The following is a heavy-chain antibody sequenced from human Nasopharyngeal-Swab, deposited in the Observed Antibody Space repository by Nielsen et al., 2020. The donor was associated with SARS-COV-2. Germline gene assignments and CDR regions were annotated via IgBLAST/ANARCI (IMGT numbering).Heavy chain of an antibody. CDR3: AREDYFSGKYAFDI. CDR1: GESFSGHF. V-gene: IGHV4-34*01. J-gene: IGHJ3*02. Sequence: SETLSLTCAVNGESFSGHFWTWIRQTPGKGLEWIGEIDHRGNTKYNPPLKGRVTISLDTSKNQFSLTLNSVTAADTAVYYCAREDYFSGKYAFDIWGQGAMVTISS. D-gene: IGHD3-10*01. CDR2: IDHRGNT.